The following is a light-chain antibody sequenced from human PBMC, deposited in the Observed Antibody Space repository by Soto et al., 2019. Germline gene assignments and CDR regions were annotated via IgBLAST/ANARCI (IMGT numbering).Light chain of an antibody. CDR2: GAS. Sequence: DIVLTQSPGNLSLSPGEGATLSCRASQSVGGTFLAWYQQKGGQAPRLLIHGASNRATGIPDRFSGSGSGTDFTLTISRLEPEDFAVYYCQQRSNWPTWTFGQGTRLEIK. J-gene: IGKJ5*01. V-gene: IGKV3D-20*02. CDR1: QSVGGTF. CDR3: QQRSNWPTWT.